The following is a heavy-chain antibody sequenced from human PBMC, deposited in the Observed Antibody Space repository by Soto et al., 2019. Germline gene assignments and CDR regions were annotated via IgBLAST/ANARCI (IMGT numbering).Heavy chain of an antibody. J-gene: IGHJ4*02. Sequence: PSEILSLTCTVSGGSISGYYLSWIRQPPGKGLEWIGYISYSGSTNYNPSLKSRLTISLDTSKNQFSLKLSSVTAADTAVYYCARGWGEAFDYWGQGTLVTVSS. CDR2: ISYSGST. D-gene: IGHD3-16*01. CDR3: ARGWGEAFDY. CDR1: GGSISGYY. V-gene: IGHV4-59*01.